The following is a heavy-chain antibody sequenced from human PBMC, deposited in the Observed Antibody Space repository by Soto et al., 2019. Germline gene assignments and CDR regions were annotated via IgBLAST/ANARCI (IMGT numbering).Heavy chain of an antibody. V-gene: IGHV1-69*01. J-gene: IGHJ6*02. CDR1: GGTFSSYA. D-gene: IGHD3-10*01. Sequence: QVQLVQSGAEVKKPGSSVKVSCKASGGTFSSYAISWVRQAPGQGLEWMGGIIPIFGTANYAQKFQGRVTITADESTSTAYMELSSLRSEDTAVYYCATEVHYYGSGPEYGMDVWGQGTTVTVSS. CDR2: IIPIFGTA. CDR3: ATEVHYYGSGPEYGMDV.